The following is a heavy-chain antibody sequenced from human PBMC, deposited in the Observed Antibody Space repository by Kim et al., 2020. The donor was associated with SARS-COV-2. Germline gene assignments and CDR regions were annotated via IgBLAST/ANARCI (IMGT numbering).Heavy chain of an antibody. D-gene: IGHD3-10*01. CDR1: GASISSSTW. CDR2: IHHSGTA. J-gene: IGHJ4*02. CDR3: AKEGAAGTYSFDY. Sequence: SETLSLTCAVSGASISSSTWWIWVRQPPGKGLEWIGEIHHSGTAYYSPSLKSRVTMSLDKSTNQFSLKLSSVTVADTAVYYCAKEGAAGTYSFDYWGQGTLVTVSS. V-gene: IGHV4-4*02.